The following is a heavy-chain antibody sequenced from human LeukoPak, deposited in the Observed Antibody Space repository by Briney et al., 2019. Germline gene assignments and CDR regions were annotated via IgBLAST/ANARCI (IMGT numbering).Heavy chain of an antibody. Sequence: PSQTLSLTCTVSGGSISSGGYYWSWIRQPPGKGLEWIGYIYHSGSTYYNPSLKSRVTISVDRSKNQFSLKLSSVTAADTAVYYCARNHYCSSTSCYRPRDYWGQGTLVTVSS. CDR3: ARNHYCSSTSCYRPRDY. J-gene: IGHJ4*02. V-gene: IGHV4-30-2*01. CDR1: GGSISSGGYY. CDR2: IYHSGST. D-gene: IGHD2-2*01.